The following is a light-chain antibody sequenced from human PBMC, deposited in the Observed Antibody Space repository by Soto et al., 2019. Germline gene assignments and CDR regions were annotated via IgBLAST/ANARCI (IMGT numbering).Light chain of an antibody. CDR2: GAS. CDR1: QSVSSN. J-gene: IGKJ5*01. CDR3: QQHDNSPT. V-gene: IGKV3-15*01. Sequence: EIVMTQSPVTLSVSPGERVTLSCRASQSVSSNLAWYQQKPGQTPRLLFYGASTRATGLPARFSGSGSGPEFTPTISSLQSEDSAVYYCQQHDNSPTFGQGTRLEI.